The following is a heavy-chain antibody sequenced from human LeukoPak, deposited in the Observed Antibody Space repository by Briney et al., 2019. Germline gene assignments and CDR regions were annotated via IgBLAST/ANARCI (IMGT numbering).Heavy chain of an antibody. V-gene: IGHV3-48*01. CDR3: ARDLSLATGAITTASIGY. CDR2: ISSSSSTI. J-gene: IGHJ4*02. Sequence: PGGSLRLSCAASGFTFGSYSMNWVRQAPGKGLECLSYISSSSSTIYYADSVKGRFTISRDNAKNSLYLQMNSLRAEDTAVCYCARDLSLATGAITTASIGYWGQGTLVTVSS. CDR1: GFTFGSYS. D-gene: IGHD2-21*01.